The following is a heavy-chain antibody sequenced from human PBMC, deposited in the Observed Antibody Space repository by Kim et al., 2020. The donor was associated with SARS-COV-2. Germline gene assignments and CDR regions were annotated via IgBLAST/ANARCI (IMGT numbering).Heavy chain of an antibody. V-gene: IGHV6-1*01. J-gene: IGHJ3*02. CDR3: ARERAGYDIPFDAFDI. Sequence: SVKSRITINPDTSKNQFSLQLNSVTPEDTAVYYCARERAGYDIPFDAFDIWGQGTMVTVSS. D-gene: IGHD3-22*01.